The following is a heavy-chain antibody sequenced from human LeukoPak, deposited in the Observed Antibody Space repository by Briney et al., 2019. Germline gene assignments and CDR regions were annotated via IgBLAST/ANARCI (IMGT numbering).Heavy chain of an antibody. CDR3: ARDVVTGTNYYFGY. CDR1: GYTFTSYA. V-gene: IGHV1-3*01. Sequence: ASVKVSCKASGYTFTSYAMHWVRQAPGQRLEWMAWINGGNGNTKYSQKFQGRVTITRDASASTVYMELSSLRSEDTAVYYCARDVVTGTNYYFGYWGQGTLVTVSS. D-gene: IGHD1/OR15-1a*01. CDR2: INGGNGNT. J-gene: IGHJ4*02.